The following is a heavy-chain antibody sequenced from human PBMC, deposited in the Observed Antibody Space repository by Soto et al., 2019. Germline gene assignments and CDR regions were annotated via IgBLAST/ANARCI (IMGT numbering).Heavy chain of an antibody. CDR2: ISGGGDTT. J-gene: IGHJ4*02. Sequence: EVQLLESGGGLVQPGGSLRLSCAASGFTFNNYAMSWVRQAPGKGLEWVSAISGGGDTTSYADPVKGRFTVSRDGSKNTLYVQMNSLRAEDTAVYYCAKGRGGSGSLTPRVDFWGQGTLVTVSS. D-gene: IGHD3-10*01. CDR1: GFTFNNYA. V-gene: IGHV3-23*01. CDR3: AKGRGGSGSLTPRVDF.